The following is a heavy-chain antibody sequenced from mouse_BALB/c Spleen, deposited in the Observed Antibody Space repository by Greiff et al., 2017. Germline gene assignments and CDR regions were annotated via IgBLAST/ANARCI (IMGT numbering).Heavy chain of an antibody. CDR1: GYTFTSYW. CDR2: IYPGDGDT. Sequence: VQLQQSGAELARPGASVKLSCKASGYTFTSYWMQWVKQRPGQGLEWIGAIYPGDGDTRYTQKFKGKATLTADKSSSTAYMQLSSLASEDSAVYYCARGYGSWFAYWGQGTLVTVSA. CDR3: ARGYGSWFAY. D-gene: IGHD1-2*01. V-gene: IGHV1-87*01. J-gene: IGHJ3*01.